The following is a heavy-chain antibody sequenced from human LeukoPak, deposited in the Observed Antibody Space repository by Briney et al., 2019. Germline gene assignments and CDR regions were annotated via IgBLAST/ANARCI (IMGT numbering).Heavy chain of an antibody. CDR2: IIPIFGTA. CDR3: ARGYTAMAHAFDI. D-gene: IGHD5-18*01. J-gene: IGHJ3*02. V-gene: IGHV1-69*05. Sequence: SVKVSCKDSGGTFSIYAISWVRQAPGQGLEWMGRIIPIFGTANYAQKFQGRVTITTDESTSTAYMELSSLRSEDTAVYYCARGYTAMAHAFDIWGQGTMVTVSS. CDR1: GGTFSIYA.